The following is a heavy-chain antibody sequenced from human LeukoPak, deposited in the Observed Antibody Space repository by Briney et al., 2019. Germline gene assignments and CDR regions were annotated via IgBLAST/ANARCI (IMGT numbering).Heavy chain of an antibody. J-gene: IGHJ4*02. CDR3: AKRYYDFPLDY. D-gene: IGHD3-3*01. CDR2: ISANGGET. V-gene: IGHV3-23*01. CDR1: RFTFSIYA. Sequence: GGSLRLSRAASRFTFSIYAMNWVRQAPGKGLEWVSSISANGGETHYADSVKGRFTISRDNSKNTLYLQINNPRVEDTAVYYCAKRYYDFPLDYWGQGPLVTVSS.